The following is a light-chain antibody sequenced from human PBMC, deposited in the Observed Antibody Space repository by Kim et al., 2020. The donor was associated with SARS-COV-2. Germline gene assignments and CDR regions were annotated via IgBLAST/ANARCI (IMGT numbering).Light chain of an antibody. CDR1: KLGDKY. J-gene: IGLJ2*01. V-gene: IGLV3-1*01. CDR2: QDS. Sequence: SLSPGQTASITCSGDKLGDKYACWYQQKPGQSPVLVIYQDSKRPSGFPERFSGSNSGNTATLTISGTQAMDEADYYCQAWDSSTAVFGGGTQLTVL. CDR3: QAWDSSTAV.